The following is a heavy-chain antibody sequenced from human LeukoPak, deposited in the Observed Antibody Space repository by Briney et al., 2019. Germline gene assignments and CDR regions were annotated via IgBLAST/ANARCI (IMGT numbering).Heavy chain of an antibody. CDR3: AKQNDYSNYGYYYYGMDV. D-gene: IGHD4-11*01. J-gene: IGHJ6*02. Sequence: GGSLRLSCAASGFTFSSYSMNWVRQAPGKGLEWVSYISSSSSTIYYADSVKGRFTISRDNAKNSLYLQMNSLRAEDTAVYYCAKQNDYSNYGYYYYGMDVWGQGTTVTVSS. CDR2: ISSSSSTI. CDR1: GFTFSSYS. V-gene: IGHV3-48*01.